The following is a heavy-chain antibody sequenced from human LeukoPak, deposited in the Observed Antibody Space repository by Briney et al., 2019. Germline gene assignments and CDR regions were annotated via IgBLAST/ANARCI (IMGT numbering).Heavy chain of an antibody. Sequence: PGGSLRFSCAASGFNFDSYTMTWVRQAPGKGLEWVSSISSGSSHIYYADSMKGRFTISRDNAKNSLYLQMNSLRAEDTAVYYCARFLTVAVVPQRVDCWGQGTLVTVSS. D-gene: IGHD6-19*01. CDR1: GFNFDSYT. CDR3: ARFLTVAVVPQRVDC. J-gene: IGHJ4*02. CDR2: ISSGSSHI. V-gene: IGHV3-21*01.